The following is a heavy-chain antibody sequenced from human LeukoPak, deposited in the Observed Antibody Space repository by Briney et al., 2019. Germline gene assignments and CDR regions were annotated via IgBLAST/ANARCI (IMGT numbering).Heavy chain of an antibody. CDR1: GYGFTSYG. V-gene: IGHV5-51*01. J-gene: IGHJ4*02. Sequence: GESLKISCKGSGYGFTSYGIGWVRQLPGKGLGWMGIIYPGDSDTRYSPSFQGQVTISADKSISTAYLQWSSLKASDTAMYYCARLGVVGPAVRGASEYWGQGTLVTVSS. D-gene: IGHD3-10*01. CDR2: IYPGDSDT. CDR3: ARLGVVGPAVRGASEY.